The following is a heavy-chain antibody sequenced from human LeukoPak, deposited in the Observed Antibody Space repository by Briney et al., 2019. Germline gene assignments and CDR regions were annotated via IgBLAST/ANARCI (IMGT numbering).Heavy chain of an antibody. J-gene: IGHJ3*02. CDR3: ARDRDFDWLSNLDAFDI. CDR2: INSDGSST. CDR1: GFTFSSYW. V-gene: IGHV3-74*01. D-gene: IGHD3-9*01. Sequence: PGGSLRLSCAASGFTFSSYWMHWVRQAPGKGLVWVSRINSDGSSTNYADSVKGRFTISRDNAKNTLYLQMNSLRAEDTAVYYCARDRDFDWLSNLDAFDIWGQGTMVTVSS.